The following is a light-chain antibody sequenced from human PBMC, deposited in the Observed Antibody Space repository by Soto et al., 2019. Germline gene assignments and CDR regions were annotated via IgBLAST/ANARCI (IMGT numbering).Light chain of an antibody. V-gene: IGKV3-15*01. J-gene: IGKJ4*01. CDR3: QQYNNWPLT. Sequence: ETLITQSPATLSVSPGERATLSCRASQSVSSNLAWYQQKPGQAPRLLIYGASTRDTGIPARFSGSGSGTEFTLTISSLQPEDFAVYYCQQYNNWPLTFGGGTKVDIK. CDR2: GAS. CDR1: QSVSSN.